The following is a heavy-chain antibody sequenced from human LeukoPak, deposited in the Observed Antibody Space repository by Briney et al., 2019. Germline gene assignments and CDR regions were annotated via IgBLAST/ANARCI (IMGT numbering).Heavy chain of an antibody. D-gene: IGHD6-13*01. V-gene: IGHV3-30*02. J-gene: IGHJ4*02. CDR1: GFTFSSCA. Sequence: GGSLRLSCAASGFTFSSCAMHWVRQAPGKGLEWVALMRSDGNNKYYADSVKGRFTISRDNSKNTLYLQMNSLRAEDTAVYYCAKDLPSSSWYLGFWGQGILVTVSS. CDR3: AKDLPSSSWYLGF. CDR2: MRSDGNNK.